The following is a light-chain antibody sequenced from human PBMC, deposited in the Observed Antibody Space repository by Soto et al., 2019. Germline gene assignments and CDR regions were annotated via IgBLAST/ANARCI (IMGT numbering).Light chain of an antibody. Sequence: QTVVTQERSFSVSPGGSVTLTSAFSSGSVSTNNYPSWCQQTPGQPPRTLIFRTNTRSSGVPDRFSGSILGSKAALTITGAQADNESDYYCVLYMGRGIWVFGGGTKVTVL. CDR2: RTN. CDR1: SGSVSTNNY. CDR3: VLYMGRGIWV. V-gene: IGLV8-61*01. J-gene: IGLJ3*02.